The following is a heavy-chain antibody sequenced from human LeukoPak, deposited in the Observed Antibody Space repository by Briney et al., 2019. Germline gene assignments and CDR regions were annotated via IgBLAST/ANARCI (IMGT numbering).Heavy chain of an antibody. J-gene: IGHJ4*02. CDR3: ARDHYDILTGYSGGDY. CDR2: IYHSGST. CDR1: GYSISSGYY. V-gene: IGHV4-38-2*02. Sequence: PSETLSLTCTVSGYSISSGYYWGWIRQPPGKGLERIGSIYHSGSTYYNPSLKSRVTISVDTSKNQFSLKLSSVTAADTAVYYCARDHYDILTGYSGGDYWGQGTLVTVSS. D-gene: IGHD3-9*01.